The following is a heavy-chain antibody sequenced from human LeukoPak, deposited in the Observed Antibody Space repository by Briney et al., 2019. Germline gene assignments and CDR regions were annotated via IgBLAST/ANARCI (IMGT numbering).Heavy chain of an antibody. J-gene: IGHJ5*02. CDR3: AKDLGRYSSSPRGDWFDP. D-gene: IGHD6-13*01. CDR2: IPYDGSNK. Sequence: GGSLRLSCVASGFTFSSYGMHWVRQAPGKGLEWVAFIPYDGSNKYYVDSVKGRFTISRDNSKNTLYLQVSSLRAEDTAVYYCAKDLGRYSSSPRGDWFDPWGQGTLVTVSS. V-gene: IGHV3-30*02. CDR1: GFTFSSYG.